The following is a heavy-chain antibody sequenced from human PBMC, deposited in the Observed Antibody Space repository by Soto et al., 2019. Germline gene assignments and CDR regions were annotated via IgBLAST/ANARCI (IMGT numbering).Heavy chain of an antibody. V-gene: IGHV3-30-3*01. J-gene: IGHJ4*02. CDR3: ARDCVGRYIVGAAYYFDY. D-gene: IGHD1-26*01. CDR1: GFTFSSYA. CDR2: ISYDGSNK. Sequence: QVQLVESGGGVVQPGRSLRLSCAASGFTFSSYAMHWVRQAPGKGLEWVAVISYDGSNKYYADSVKGRFTISRDNSKNTLYLQMNSRRAEDTAVYYCARDCVGRYIVGAAYYFDYWGQGTLVTVSS.